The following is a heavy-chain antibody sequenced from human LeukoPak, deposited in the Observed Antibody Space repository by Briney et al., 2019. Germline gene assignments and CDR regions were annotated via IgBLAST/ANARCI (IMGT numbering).Heavy chain of an antibody. D-gene: IGHD2-15*01. CDR1: GFTVSSNY. CDR2: FYSGGST. CDR3: ATSVGRYYFDY. J-gene: IGHJ4*02. Sequence: PGGSLRLSCAASGFTVSSNYMSWVRQAPGKGLEWASIFYSGGSTNYADSVKGRFTISRDNSKNTLYLHMNSLRAEDTAVYYCATSVGRYYFDYWGQGALVTVSS. V-gene: IGHV3-53*01.